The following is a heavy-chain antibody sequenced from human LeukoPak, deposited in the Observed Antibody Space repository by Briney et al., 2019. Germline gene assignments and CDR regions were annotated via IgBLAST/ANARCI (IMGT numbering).Heavy chain of an antibody. Sequence: SETLSLTCAVYGGSFSGYYWSWIRQPPGKGLEWIGEINHSGSTNYNPSLKSRVTISVDTSKNQFSLKLSSVTAADTAVYYCARGGGYSNYVNYWGQGTLVTVSS. CDR1: GGSFSGYY. V-gene: IGHV4-34*01. CDR3: ARGGGYSNYVNY. D-gene: IGHD4-11*01. CDR2: INHSGST. J-gene: IGHJ4*02.